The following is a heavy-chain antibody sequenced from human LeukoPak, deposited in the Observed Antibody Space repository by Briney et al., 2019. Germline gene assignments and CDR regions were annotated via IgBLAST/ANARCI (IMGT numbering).Heavy chain of an antibody. CDR2: ISGSGGTT. V-gene: IGHV3-23*01. CDR1: GFTFDDYA. CDR3: ARDRVVTPYNWFNP. D-gene: IGHD4-23*01. J-gene: IGHJ5*02. Sequence: GGSLRLSCAASGFTFDDYAMHWVRQAPGKGLEWVSGISGSGGTTYYADSVNGRFTISRDNHVNTLYLQMDVLRAEDTAVYYCARDRVVTPYNWFNPWGQGTLVTVSS.